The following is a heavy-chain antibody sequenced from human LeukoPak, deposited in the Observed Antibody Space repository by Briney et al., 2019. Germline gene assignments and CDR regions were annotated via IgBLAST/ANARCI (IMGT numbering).Heavy chain of an antibody. CDR2: ISSSGSTI. Sequence: GGSLRLSCAASGFTFSSYEMNWVRQAPGKGLEWVSYISSSGSTIYYADPVKGRFTISRDNAKNSLYLQTNSLRAEDTAVYYCARGDWLETQNRFDIWGQGTMVTVSS. CDR3: ARGDWLETQNRFDI. D-gene: IGHD3-22*01. V-gene: IGHV3-48*03. J-gene: IGHJ3*02. CDR1: GFTFSSYE.